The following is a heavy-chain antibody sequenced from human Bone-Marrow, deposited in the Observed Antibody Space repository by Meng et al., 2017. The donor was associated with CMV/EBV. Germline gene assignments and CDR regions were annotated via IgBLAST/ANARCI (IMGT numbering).Heavy chain of an antibody. D-gene: IGHD3-3*01. CDR2: MNPNSGNT. Sequence: FTSYDINWVRQATGQGREWMGWMNPNSGNTGYAQKFQGRVTMTRNTSISTAYMELSSLRSEDTAVYYCARVRGNYDFWSSRRNWFDPWGQGTLVTVSS. V-gene: IGHV1-8*01. CDR3: ARVRGNYDFWSSRRNWFDP. J-gene: IGHJ5*02. CDR1: FTSYD.